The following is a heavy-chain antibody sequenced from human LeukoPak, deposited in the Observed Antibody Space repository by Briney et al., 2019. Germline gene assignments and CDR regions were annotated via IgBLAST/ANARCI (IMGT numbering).Heavy chain of an antibody. Sequence: GASVKVSCKASGYTFTSYYMHWVRQAPGQGLEWMGIINPSGGSTSYAQKFQGRVTMTRDTSTSTVYMELSSLRSEDTAVYYCARDGASYCSGGSCYLFDYWGQGTLVTVSS. CDR2: INPSGGST. D-gene: IGHD2-15*01. CDR1: GYTFTSYY. J-gene: IGHJ4*02. CDR3: ARDGASYCSGGSCYLFDY. V-gene: IGHV1-46*01.